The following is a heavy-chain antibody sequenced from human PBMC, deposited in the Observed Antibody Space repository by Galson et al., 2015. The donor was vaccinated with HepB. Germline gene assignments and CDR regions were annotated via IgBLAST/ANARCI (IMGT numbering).Heavy chain of an antibody. CDR2: ISYDGSSK. CDR1: GFTFNSYG. V-gene: IGHV3-30*18. CDR3: AKGVTPRNTVTTPFDY. Sequence: SLRLSCAASGFTFNSYGMHWVRQAPGKGLEWVAFISYDGSSKYYADSVKGRFPISRDNSKNTLYLQMNSLRAEDTAVYYCAKGVTPRNTVTTPFDYWGQGTLVTVSS. J-gene: IGHJ4*02. D-gene: IGHD4-11*01.